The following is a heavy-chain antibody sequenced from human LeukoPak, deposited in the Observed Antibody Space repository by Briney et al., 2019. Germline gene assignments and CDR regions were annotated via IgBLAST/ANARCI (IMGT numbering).Heavy chain of an antibody. CDR3: AKDQGAYDPEYYFDY. D-gene: IGHD5-12*01. CDR1: GFTFNTYG. J-gene: IGHJ4*02. CDR2: ISYDGSNN. Sequence: GGSLRLSCAASGFTFNTYGMHWVRQAPGKGLEWVAIISYDGSNNYYADSVEGRFTISRDNSKNTLYLQMNSLRGEDTAVYYCAKDQGAYDPEYYFDYWGQGTLVTVSS. V-gene: IGHV3-30*18.